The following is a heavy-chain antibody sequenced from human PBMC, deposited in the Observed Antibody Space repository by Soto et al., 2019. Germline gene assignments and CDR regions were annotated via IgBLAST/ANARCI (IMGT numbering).Heavy chain of an antibody. CDR1: GFNFSNFA. CDR2: ISGSGTST. D-gene: IGHD6-19*01. CDR3: AKDRKSGSGWYWDY. Sequence: PGGSMRLSCAASGFNFSNFAVRWVSQDQGKGLEWVSAISGSGTSTYDADSVKGRFSISRDNSKNTLYLQMNSLRAEDTAVYYCAKDRKSGSGWYWDYWGQGTLVTVSS. J-gene: IGHJ4*02. V-gene: IGHV3-23*01.